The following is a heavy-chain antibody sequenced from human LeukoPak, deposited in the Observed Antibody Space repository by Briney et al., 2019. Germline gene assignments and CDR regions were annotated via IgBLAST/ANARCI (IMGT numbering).Heavy chain of an antibody. CDR3: AKDLDY. V-gene: IGHV3-21*01. Sequence: GGSLRLSCAASGFTFSNYNMNWVRQTPGKGLEWVSSITSSSMYIYYADSVKGRFTISRDNSKNTLYLQMSSLGAEDTAVYYCAKDLDYWGQGTLVTVSP. J-gene: IGHJ4*02. CDR1: GFTFSNYN. CDR2: ITSSSMYI.